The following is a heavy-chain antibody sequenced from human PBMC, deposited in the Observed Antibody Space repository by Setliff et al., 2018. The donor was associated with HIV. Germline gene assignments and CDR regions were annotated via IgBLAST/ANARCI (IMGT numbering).Heavy chain of an antibody. CDR1: GYIFTSYA. Sequence: EASVKVSCKASGYIFTSYAMNWVRQAPGQGLEWMGWINTNTGNPTYAQGFTGRFVFSLDTSVNTAYLQISSLKAEDTAVYYCAMRPPADYYYMDVWGKGTTVTVSS. V-gene: IGHV7-4-1*02. CDR3: AMRPPADYYYMDV. J-gene: IGHJ6*03. CDR2: INTNTGNP.